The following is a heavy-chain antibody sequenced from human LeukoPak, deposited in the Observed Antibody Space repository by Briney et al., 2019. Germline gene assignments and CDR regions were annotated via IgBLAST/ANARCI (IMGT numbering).Heavy chain of an antibody. CDR1: GGSLSGYY. Sequence: PSETLSLTCAVYGGSLSGYYWSWIRQPPGKGLEWIGEINHSGSTNYNPSLKSRVTISVDTSKNQFSLKLSSVTAADTAVYYCASRFDEQWLETSFDYWGQGTLVTVSS. CDR2: INHSGST. V-gene: IGHV4-34*01. CDR3: ASRFDEQWLETSFDY. D-gene: IGHD6-19*01. J-gene: IGHJ4*02.